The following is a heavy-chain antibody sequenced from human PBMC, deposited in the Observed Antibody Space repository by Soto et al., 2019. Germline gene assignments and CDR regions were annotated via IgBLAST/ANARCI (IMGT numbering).Heavy chain of an antibody. CDR3: AKLIRRGSWLFDY. V-gene: IGHV3-30*18. Sequence: QVQLVESGGGVVQPGTSLRLSYAASGFTFSNSGMHWVRQAPGKGLEWVAVISYDGSHKYYADSVEGRFTISRDNSKNTLFLQMNSLRTENTAVYYCAKLIRRGSWLFDYWGQGALVTVSS. J-gene: IGHJ4*02. D-gene: IGHD6-13*01. CDR1: GFTFSNSG. CDR2: ISYDGSHK.